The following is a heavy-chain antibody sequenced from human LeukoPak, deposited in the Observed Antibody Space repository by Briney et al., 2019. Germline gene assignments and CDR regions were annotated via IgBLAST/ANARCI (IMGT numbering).Heavy chain of an antibody. Sequence: TSETLSLTCTVSGGSISSYYWSWIRQPAGKGLEWIGRIYTSGSTNYNPSLKSRVTMSVDTSKNQFSLKLSSVTAADTAVYYCARTLSGFYYYYMDVWGKGTTVTVSS. V-gene: IGHV4-4*07. D-gene: IGHD2-15*01. J-gene: IGHJ6*03. CDR2: IYTSGST. CDR3: ARTLSGFYYYYMDV. CDR1: GGSISSYY.